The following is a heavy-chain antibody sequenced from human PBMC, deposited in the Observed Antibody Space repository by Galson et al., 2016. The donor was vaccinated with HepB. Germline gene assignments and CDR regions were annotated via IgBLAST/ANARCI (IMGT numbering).Heavy chain of an antibody. Sequence: SETLSLTCGVSGGSISTYYWSWIRQPPGKGLEWIGYIHYTWNTNYNPSLKSRVALSLDTSSNQISLKLTSMTAADTAVYYCVAGTAPRPGYWGQGILVTVSS. D-gene: IGHD6-6*01. CDR2: IHYTWNT. CDR3: VAGTAPRPGY. V-gene: IGHV4-59*01. J-gene: IGHJ4*02. CDR1: GGSISTYY.